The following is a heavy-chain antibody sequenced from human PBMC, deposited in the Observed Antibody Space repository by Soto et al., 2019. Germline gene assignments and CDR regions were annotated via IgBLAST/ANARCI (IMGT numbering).Heavy chain of an antibody. CDR2: ITSTGSST. J-gene: IGHJ4*02. CDR3: AKGAEGYVVSSLDY. Sequence: EVQLLESGGACVQPGGSLGLSCAASGFTFSNYAMTWVRQAPGKGLEWVSAITSTGSSTYYADSVKGRFTISRDNSKNTLYLQIDSLRAEDTAVYYCAKGAEGYVVSSLDYWGQGTLVTVSS. V-gene: IGHV3-23*01. D-gene: IGHD5-12*01. CDR1: GFTFSNYA.